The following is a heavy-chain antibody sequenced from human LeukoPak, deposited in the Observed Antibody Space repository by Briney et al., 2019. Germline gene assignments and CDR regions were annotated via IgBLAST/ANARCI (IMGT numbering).Heavy chain of an antibody. CDR3: ARSHTSSWNWFDP. Sequence: SETLSLTCTVSGGSISTYYWSWFRQPPGKGLEWIGYIYYSGSANYNPSLKSRVTMSVDTSKNQFSLKLNSVTAADPAVYYCARSHTSSWNWFDPWGQGTLVTVSS. V-gene: IGHV4-59*01. J-gene: IGHJ5*02. CDR1: GGSISTYY. CDR2: IYYSGSA. D-gene: IGHD6-13*01.